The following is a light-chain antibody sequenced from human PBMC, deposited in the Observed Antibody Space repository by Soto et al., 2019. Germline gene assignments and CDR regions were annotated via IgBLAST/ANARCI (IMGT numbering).Light chain of an antibody. J-gene: IGLJ2*01. CDR3: QSYDSGLSGVI. CDR2: GNS. CDR1: SSNIGAGYG. Sequence: QAVVTQPPSVSGAPGQRVTISCTGSSSNIGAGYGVHWYQQLPGTAPKLLMYGNSNRPSGVPDRFSGSKSGTSASLAITGLQAEDEADYYCQSYDSGLSGVIFGGGTKLTVL. V-gene: IGLV1-40*01.